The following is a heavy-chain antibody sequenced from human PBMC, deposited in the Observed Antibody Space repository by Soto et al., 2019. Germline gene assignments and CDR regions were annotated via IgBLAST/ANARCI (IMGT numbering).Heavy chain of an antibody. V-gene: IGHV4-30-2*01. CDR3: ARAYGGNSRRFDY. J-gene: IGHJ4*02. CDR2: IYHSGST. CDR1: GGSISSGGYS. D-gene: IGHD2-21*02. Sequence: SETLCLTCAVSGGSISSGGYSWSWIRQPPGKGLEWIGYIYHSGSTYYNPSLKSRVTISVDRSKNQFSLKLSSVTAADTAVYYCARAYGGNSRRFDYWGQGTLVTVSS.